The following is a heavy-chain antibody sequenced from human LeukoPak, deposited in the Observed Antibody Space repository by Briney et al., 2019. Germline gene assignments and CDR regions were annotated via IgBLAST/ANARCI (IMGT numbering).Heavy chain of an antibody. J-gene: IGHJ5*02. CDR2: MNPNTGNT. Sequence: ASVKVSCKASGYTFTSYYMHWVRQAPGQGLEWMGWMNPNTGNTGYAQKFQGRVTMTRNTSISTAYMELSSLRSEDTAVYYCARVVTYYYGSGSYYHDWFDPWGQGTLVTVSS. CDR3: ARVVTYYYGSGSYYHDWFDP. D-gene: IGHD3-10*01. V-gene: IGHV1-8*02. CDR1: GYTFTSYY.